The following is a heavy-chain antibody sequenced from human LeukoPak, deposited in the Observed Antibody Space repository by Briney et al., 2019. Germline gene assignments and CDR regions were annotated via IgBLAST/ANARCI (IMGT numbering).Heavy chain of an antibody. CDR1: GFTFSSYW. V-gene: IGHV3-74*01. CDR3: ARDPSPYCSGGTCYSDY. J-gene: IGHJ4*02. CDR2: INSDGSTI. Sequence: GGSLRLSCAASGFTFSSYWMHWVRQAPGKGLVWVSRINSDGSTITYADSVKGRFTISRDNAKNSLYLQMNSLRDEDTAVYYCARDPSPYCSGGTCYSDYWGQGTLVTVSS. D-gene: IGHD2-15*01.